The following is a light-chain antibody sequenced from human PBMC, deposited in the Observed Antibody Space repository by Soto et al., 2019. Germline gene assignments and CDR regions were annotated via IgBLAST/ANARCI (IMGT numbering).Light chain of an antibody. Sequence: DIQMTQSPSSLSASVGDRVTITCRASQSISSYLNWYQQKPWKAPKLVIYAASSLQSGVPSRFSGSGSGTDFTLTISSLQPEDFATYYCQQSYSTPYTFGQGTKLEIK. CDR3: QQSYSTPYT. J-gene: IGKJ2*01. CDR1: QSISSY. V-gene: IGKV1-39*01. CDR2: AAS.